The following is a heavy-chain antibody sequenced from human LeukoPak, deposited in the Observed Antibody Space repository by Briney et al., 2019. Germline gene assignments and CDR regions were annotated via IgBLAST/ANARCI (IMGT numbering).Heavy chain of an antibody. CDR1: GGSISSSSYY. V-gene: IGHV4-39*07. CDR3: ARVGYYYFYGMDV. D-gene: IGHD2-15*01. J-gene: IGHJ6*02. CDR2: INLSGNT. Sequence: KPSETLSLTCTVSGGSISSSSYYWGWIRQSPGKGLEWIGEINLSGNTKYNPSLKSRVTISIDKSKNQFSLKLSSVTAADTAMFFCARVGYYYFYGMDVWGQGTTVTVSS.